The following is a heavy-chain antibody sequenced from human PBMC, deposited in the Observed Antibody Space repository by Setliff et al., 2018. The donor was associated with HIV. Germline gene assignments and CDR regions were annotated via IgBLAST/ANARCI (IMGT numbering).Heavy chain of an antibody. CDR1: GGSFRSSRYY. Sequence: PSETLSLTCTVSGGSFRSSRYYWGWIRQPPGKGLEWIGNIHYGGFFWYSPSLKSRVTISVDTSKNQFSPKLSSVTAADTAVYYCARSKTFYDFWGGYYTHGAFKIWGLGTMVTVSS. D-gene: IGHD3-3*01. J-gene: IGHJ3*02. V-gene: IGHV4-39*01. CDR2: IHYGGFF. CDR3: ARSKTFYDFWGGYYTHGAFKI.